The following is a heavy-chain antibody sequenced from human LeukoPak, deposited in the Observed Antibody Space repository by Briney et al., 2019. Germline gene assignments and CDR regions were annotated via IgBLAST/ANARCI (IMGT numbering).Heavy chain of an antibody. CDR1: GGTFSSYA. D-gene: IGHD2-2*01. J-gene: IGHJ5*02. CDR2: IIPIFGTA. CDR3: ARDSRRRYCSSSNCYLGWFDH. V-gene: IGHV1-69*06. Sequence: SVTVSYKASGGTFSSYAISWVRQAPGQGLEGMGGIIPIFGTANYAQKFQGRVTITGDKSTSTAYMELSSLRSEDTAVYYCARDSRRRYCSSSNCYLGWFDHWGQGTLVTVSS.